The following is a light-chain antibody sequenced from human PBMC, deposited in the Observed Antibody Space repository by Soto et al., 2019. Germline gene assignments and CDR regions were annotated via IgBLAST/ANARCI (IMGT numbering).Light chain of an antibody. CDR3: QVWDSSSDHLV. CDR1: NIGSKS. V-gene: IGLV3-21*04. CDR2: YSS. J-gene: IGLJ2*01. Sequence: SYELTQPPSVSVAPGKTARITCGGNNIGSKSVHWYQQKPGQAPVLVIYYSSDRPSGIPERFSASNSGNTATLTSSRVEAGDEADYYCQVWDSSSDHLVFGGGTKLTVL.